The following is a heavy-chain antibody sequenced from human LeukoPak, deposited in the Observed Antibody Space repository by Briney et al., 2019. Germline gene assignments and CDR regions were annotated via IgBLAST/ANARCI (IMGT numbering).Heavy chain of an antibody. D-gene: IGHD4-23*01. V-gene: IGHV1-8*03. CDR1: GYTFTSYD. CDR2: MNPNSGNT. Sequence: ASVKVSCKASGYTFTSYDTNWVRQATGQGLEWMGWMNPNSGNTGYAQKFQGRVTITRNTSISTAYMELSSLRSEDTAVYYCARVAYGGNYFDYWGQGTLVTVSS. J-gene: IGHJ4*02. CDR3: ARVAYGGNYFDY.